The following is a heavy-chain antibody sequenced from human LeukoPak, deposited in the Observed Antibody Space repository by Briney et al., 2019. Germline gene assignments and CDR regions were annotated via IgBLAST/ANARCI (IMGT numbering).Heavy chain of an antibody. CDR1: GGSISSYY. V-gene: IGHV4-4*07. D-gene: IGHD5-18*01. J-gene: IGHJ4*02. CDR2: IYTSGST. CDR3: ARALYMVRFDH. Sequence: SETLSLTCTVSGGSISSYYWSWIRQPAGKGLEWIGRIYTSGSTNYNPSLKSRVTMSIDTSKSQFSLGLNSVTAADTAVYYCARALYMVRFDHWGQGILVTVSS.